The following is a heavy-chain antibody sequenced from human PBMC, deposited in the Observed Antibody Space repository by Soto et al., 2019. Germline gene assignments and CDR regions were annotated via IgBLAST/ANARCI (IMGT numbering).Heavy chain of an antibody. Sequence: QVQLVQSGAEVKKPGSSVRVSCKASGGTLRNYGISWVRQAAGQGLEWMGGSIPVFGTANYAQQIQGRVTITADESISTVYMDVNSLRSEDTAVYYCSRGDATKIVVTTYYGMDVWGQGTTVTVSS. CDR2: SIPVFGTA. J-gene: IGHJ6*02. CDR3: SRGDATKIVVTTYYGMDV. D-gene: IGHD4-17*01. V-gene: IGHV1-69*12. CDR1: GGTLRNYG.